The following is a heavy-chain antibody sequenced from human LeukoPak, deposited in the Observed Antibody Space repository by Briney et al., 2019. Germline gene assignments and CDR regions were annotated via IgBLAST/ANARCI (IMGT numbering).Heavy chain of an antibody. D-gene: IGHD1-26*01. CDR2: INPGDSDT. Sequence: GESLKISRKSFGYRFTTYWIGWVRQIPGKGLDYMGIINPGDSDTRYSPSFQGQVTISVYKSISTAHLQWSSLKASDTAMYYCASPRVGATAFDIWGQGTLVTVSS. CDR1: GYRFTTYW. J-gene: IGHJ3*02. CDR3: ASPRVGATAFDI. V-gene: IGHV5-51*01.